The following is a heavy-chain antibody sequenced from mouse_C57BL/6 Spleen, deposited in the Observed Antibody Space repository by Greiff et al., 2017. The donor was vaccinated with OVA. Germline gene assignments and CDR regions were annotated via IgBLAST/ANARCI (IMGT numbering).Heavy chain of an antibody. J-gene: IGHJ1*03. V-gene: IGHV5-17*01. CDR3: ARRRTGYWYFDV. CDR2: ISSGSSTI. CDR1: GFTFSDYG. Sequence: EVKVVESGGGLVKPGGSLKLSCAASGFTFSDYGMHWVRQAPEKGLEWVAYISSGSSTIYYADTVKGRFTISRDNAKNTLFLQMTSLRSEDTAMYYCARRRTGYWYFDVWGTGTTVTVSS.